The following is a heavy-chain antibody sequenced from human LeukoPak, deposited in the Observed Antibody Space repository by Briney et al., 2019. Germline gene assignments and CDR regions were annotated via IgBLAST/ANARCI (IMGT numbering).Heavy chain of an antibody. CDR1: GNTLTEFS. J-gene: IGHJ4*02. D-gene: IGHD3/OR15-3a*01. CDR3: ATAGDAIDSVMIWDF. CDR2: FDPEDGKT. Sequence: GASVKVSRKLSGNTLTEFSMHWVRQAPGKGLEWMGGFDPEDGKTIYAQKFQGRVTMTEDTSTDTAYMELSSLRSEDTAVYYCATAGDAIDSVMIWDFWGQGTLVTVSS. V-gene: IGHV1-24*01.